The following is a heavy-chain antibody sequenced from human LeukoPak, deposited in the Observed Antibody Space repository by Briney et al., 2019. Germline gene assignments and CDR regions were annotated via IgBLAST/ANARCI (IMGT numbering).Heavy chain of an antibody. CDR3: AREGSGYYFDY. Sequence: GGSLRLSCAASGFIFSSYAMKWVRQAPGEGLEWVSYISRGGSAIYYADSVKGRFTISRDNAKNSLYLQMNSLRAEDTAIYYCAREGSGYYFDYWGQGTLVTVSS. CDR2: ISRGGSAI. V-gene: IGHV3-48*03. D-gene: IGHD6-25*01. CDR1: GFIFSSYA. J-gene: IGHJ4*02.